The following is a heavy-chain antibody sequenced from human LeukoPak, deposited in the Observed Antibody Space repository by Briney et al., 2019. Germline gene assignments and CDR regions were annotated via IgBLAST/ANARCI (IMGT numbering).Heavy chain of an antibody. D-gene: IGHD3-10*01. Sequence: PGGSLRLSCAASGFTFSSYAMHWVRQAPGKGLEWVAVISYDGSNKYYADSVKGRFTISRDNSKNTLYLQTNSLRAEDTAVYYCARPMVFYGFGESPLDPWGQGTLVTVSS. J-gene: IGHJ5*02. CDR3: ARPMVFYGFGESPLDP. CDR2: ISYDGSNK. V-gene: IGHV3-30-3*01. CDR1: GFTFSSYA.